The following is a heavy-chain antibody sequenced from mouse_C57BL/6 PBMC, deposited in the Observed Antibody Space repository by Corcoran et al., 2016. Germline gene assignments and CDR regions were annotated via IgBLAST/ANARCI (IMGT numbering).Heavy chain of an antibody. J-gene: IGHJ2*01. CDR3: ARGLLRLFDY. CDR2: INTYSGVP. Sequence: QIQLVQSGPELKKPGETVKISCKASGYTFTTYGMSWVKQAPGKGLKWMGWINTYSGVPTYADDFKGRFAFSLETSASTAYLQINNLKNEDTATYFCARGLLRLFDYWGQGTTLTVSS. V-gene: IGHV9-3*01. CDR1: GYTFTTYG. D-gene: IGHD1-1*01.